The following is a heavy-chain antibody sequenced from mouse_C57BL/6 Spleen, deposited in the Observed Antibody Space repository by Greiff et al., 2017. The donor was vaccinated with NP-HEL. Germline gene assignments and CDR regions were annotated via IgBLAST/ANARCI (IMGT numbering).Heavy chain of an antibody. D-gene: IGHD1-1*01. Sequence: QVQLQQPGAELVMPGASVKLSCKASGYTFTSYWMHWVKQRPGQGLEWIGEIDPSDSYTNYNQKFKGKSTLTVDKSSSTAYMQLSSLTSEDSAVYYCARTYDGSSVYAMDYWGQGTSVTVSS. CDR3: ARTYDGSSVYAMDY. CDR2: IDPSDSYT. CDR1: GYTFTSYW. V-gene: IGHV1-69*01. J-gene: IGHJ4*01.